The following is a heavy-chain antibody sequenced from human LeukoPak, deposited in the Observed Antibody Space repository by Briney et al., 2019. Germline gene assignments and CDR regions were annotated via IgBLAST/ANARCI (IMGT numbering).Heavy chain of an antibody. V-gene: IGHV3-23*01. CDR1: GFTFSGYA. J-gene: IGHJ4*02. D-gene: IGHD5-12*01. CDR2: LSASGSDT. Sequence: GGSLRLSCAASGFTFSGYAMTWVRQAPGKGLEWVSALSASGSDTYYADSVKGRFTISRDNSKNTLYLQTDSLRAEDTAVYYCAKSRGYNTHDSPFDYWGQGTLVTVSS. CDR3: AKSRGYNTHDSPFDY.